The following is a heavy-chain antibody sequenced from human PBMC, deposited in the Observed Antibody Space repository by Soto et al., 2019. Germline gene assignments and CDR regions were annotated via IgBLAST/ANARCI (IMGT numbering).Heavy chain of an antibody. V-gene: IGHV2-5*02. D-gene: IGHD5-12*01. CDR3: AHSVFGVTTIHFDY. J-gene: IGHJ4*02. CDR1: GFSLSTSGVG. CDR2: IYWDDDK. Sequence: QITLKESGPTLVKPTQTLTLTCTFSGFSLSTSGVGVGWIRQPPGKALEWLALIYWDDDKRYSPSLQSRLTITKDTSKNQVVLTMTNMDPVDTATYYGAHSVFGVTTIHFDYWGQGTLVTVSS.